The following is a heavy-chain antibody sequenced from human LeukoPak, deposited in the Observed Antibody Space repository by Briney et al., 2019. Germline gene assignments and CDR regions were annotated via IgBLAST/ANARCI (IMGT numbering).Heavy chain of an antibody. V-gene: IGHV3-33*06. J-gene: IGHJ1*01. CDR1: GFTFSSYG. CDR3: AKSLSGSYYFQH. D-gene: IGHD1-26*01. CDR2: IWYDGSNK. Sequence: GGSLRLSCAASGFTFSSYGMHWVRQAPGKGLEWVAVIWYDGSNKYYADSVKGRFTISRDNSKNTLYLQMNSLRAEDTAVYYCAKSLSGSYYFQHWGQGTLVTVSS.